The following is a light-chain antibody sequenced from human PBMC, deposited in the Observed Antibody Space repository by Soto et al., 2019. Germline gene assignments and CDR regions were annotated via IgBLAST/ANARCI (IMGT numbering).Light chain of an antibody. CDR3: QSYDRSLSGWV. CDR1: SSNIGAGYD. J-gene: IGLJ3*02. CDR2: GNN. Sequence: QSVLTQPHSVSGAPGQRVTISCTGSSSNIGAGYDVHWYQQFPGTAPKVLIYGNNNRPSGVPDRFSGSKSGTSASLAITGLQAEDEADYYCQSYDRSLSGWVFGGGTKLTVL. V-gene: IGLV1-40*01.